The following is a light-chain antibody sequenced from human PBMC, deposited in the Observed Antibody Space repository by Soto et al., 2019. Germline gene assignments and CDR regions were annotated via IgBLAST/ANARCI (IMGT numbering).Light chain of an antibody. J-gene: IGKJ4*01. V-gene: IGKV3-11*01. Sequence: EIVLTQSPATLSLSPGERASLSCRASQSVSTYLAWYQQKPGQAPRLLIYDASNRATGVPVRFSGSGSGTDFTLTISSLEPEDFAVYYCQQRSNSPPLTFGGGTKVDIX. CDR1: QSVSTY. CDR2: DAS. CDR3: QQRSNSPPLT.